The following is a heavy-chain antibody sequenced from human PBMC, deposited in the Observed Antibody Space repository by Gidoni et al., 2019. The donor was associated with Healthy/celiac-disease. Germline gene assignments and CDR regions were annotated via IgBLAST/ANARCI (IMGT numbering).Heavy chain of an antibody. V-gene: IGHV3-30*02. D-gene: IGHD5-18*01. CDR1: GFTFSSYG. CDR3: AKADTSYYYYGMDV. J-gene: IGHJ6*02. CDR2: IRYDGSNK. Sequence: QVQLVESGGGVVQPGGSLRLSCAASGFTFSSYGMHWVRQAPGKGLEWVAFIRYDGSNKYYADSVKGRFTISRDNSKNTLYLQMNSLRAEDTAVYYCAKADTSYYYYGMDVWGQGTTVTVSS.